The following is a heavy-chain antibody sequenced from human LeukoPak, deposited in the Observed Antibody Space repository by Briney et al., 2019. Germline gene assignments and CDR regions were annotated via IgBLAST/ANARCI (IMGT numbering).Heavy chain of an antibody. CDR3: ARAQQWLDMGIDY. CDR1: GGSFSGYY. CDR2: INHSGST. V-gene: IGHV4-34*01. J-gene: IGHJ4*02. D-gene: IGHD6-19*01. Sequence: PSETLSLTCAVYGGSFSGYYWSWIRQPPGKGLEWIGEINHSGSTNYNPSLKSRVTISVDTSKNHFSLKLSSVTAADTAVYYCARAQQWLDMGIDYWGQGTLVTVSS.